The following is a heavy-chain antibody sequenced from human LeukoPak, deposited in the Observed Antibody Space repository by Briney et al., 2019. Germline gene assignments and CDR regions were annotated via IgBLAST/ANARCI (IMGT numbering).Heavy chain of an antibody. V-gene: IGHV4-39*01. CDR2: IYYSGST. D-gene: IGHD2-2*01. J-gene: IGHJ4*02. Sequence: SETLSLTCTVSGGSISSSSYYWGWIRQPPGKGLEWIGSIYYSGSTYYNPSLKSRVTISVDTSKNQFSLKLSSVTAADTAVYYCARVTGTSAILYWGPGTLVTVSS. CDR3: ARVTGTSAILY. CDR1: GGSISSSSYY.